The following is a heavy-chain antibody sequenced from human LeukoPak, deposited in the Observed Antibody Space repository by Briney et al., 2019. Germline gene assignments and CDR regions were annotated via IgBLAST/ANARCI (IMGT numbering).Heavy chain of an antibody. D-gene: IGHD1/OR15-1a*01. CDR1: GYTFTSYG. V-gene: IGHV1-18*01. CDR2: ISDYNGNT. J-gene: IGHJ5*02. CDR3: ARAIQYNWNRSDNWFDP. Sequence: GASVKVSCKASGYTFTSYGISWVRQAPGQGLEWMGWISDYNGNTNYAQKLQGRVTMTTDTSTSTAYMELRSLRSDDTAEYYCARAIQYNWNRSDNWFDPWGQGTLVTVSS.